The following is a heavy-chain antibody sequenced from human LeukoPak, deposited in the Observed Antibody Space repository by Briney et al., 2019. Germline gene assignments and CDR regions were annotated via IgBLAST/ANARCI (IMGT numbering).Heavy chain of an antibody. CDR2: IYPGDSDT. D-gene: IGHD1-26*01. CDR3: ARHSEYRGSYPYHYFYYMDV. Sequence: GESLKISCKGSGFRFATYWIGWVRQMPGKGLEWMGIIYPGDSDTRYSPSFQGQVTISADKSISTAYLQWSSLKASDTAMYYCARHSEYRGSYPYHYFYYMDVWGKGTTVTVSS. J-gene: IGHJ6*03. CDR1: GFRFATYW. V-gene: IGHV5-51*01.